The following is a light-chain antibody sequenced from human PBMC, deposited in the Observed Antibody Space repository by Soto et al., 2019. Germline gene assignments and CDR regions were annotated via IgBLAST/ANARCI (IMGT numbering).Light chain of an antibody. CDR3: DQFVSPSLGT. CDR2: RAS. V-gene: IGKV3-20*01. J-gene: IGKJ3*01. CDR1: QTISSSF. Sequence: EIVLTQSPGTLSLSPGERATLSCRASQTISSSFLAWYQQKPGQAPRLLIYRASRRAPGIPDRFSGSGSWTDVALTISRLQLVDFAVYDCDQFVSPSLGTFGPGTKVEIK.